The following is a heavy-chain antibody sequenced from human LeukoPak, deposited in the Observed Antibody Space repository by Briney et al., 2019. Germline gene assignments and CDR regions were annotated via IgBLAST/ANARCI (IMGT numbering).Heavy chain of an antibody. Sequence: SETLSLTCTVSGGSISSGDYYWSWIRQPPGKGLEWIGYIYYSGSTYYSPSLKSRVTISVDTSKNQFSLKLSSVTAADTAVYYCARDGGSDSSGHHYWGQGTLVTVSS. CDR3: ARDGGSDSSGHHY. CDR1: GGSISSGDYY. V-gene: IGHV4-30-4*08. J-gene: IGHJ4*02. CDR2: IYYSGST. D-gene: IGHD3-22*01.